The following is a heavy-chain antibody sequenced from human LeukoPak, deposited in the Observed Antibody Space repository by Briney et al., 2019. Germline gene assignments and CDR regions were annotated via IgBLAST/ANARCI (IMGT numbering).Heavy chain of an antibody. J-gene: IGHJ4*02. CDR1: GGTFSSYA. D-gene: IGHD5-18*01. Sequence: ASVKVSCKASGGTFSSYAISWVRRAPGQGLEWMGGIIPIFGTANYAQKFQGRVTITTDESTSTAYMELSSLRSEDTAVYYCARDMDTAMVPGVFDYWGQGTLSPSPQ. V-gene: IGHV1-69*05. CDR2: IIPIFGTA. CDR3: ARDMDTAMVPGVFDY.